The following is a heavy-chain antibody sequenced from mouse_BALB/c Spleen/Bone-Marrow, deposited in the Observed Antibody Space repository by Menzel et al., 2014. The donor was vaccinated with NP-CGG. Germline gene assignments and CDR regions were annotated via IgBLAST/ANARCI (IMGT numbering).Heavy chain of an antibody. CDR3: ARDLYDGYSYYAMGY. CDR1: GFTFSSYT. CDR2: ITSGGGYA. Sequence: EVKLVESGGGLVKPGGSLKLSCAASGFTFSSYTMSWVRQTPEKRLEWVATITSGGGYAYYPDSVKGRFTISRDNAKNTLYLQMSSLKSEDTAMYYCARDLYDGYSYYAMGYWGQGTSVTVSS. J-gene: IGHJ4*01. V-gene: IGHV5-6-4*01. D-gene: IGHD2-3*01.